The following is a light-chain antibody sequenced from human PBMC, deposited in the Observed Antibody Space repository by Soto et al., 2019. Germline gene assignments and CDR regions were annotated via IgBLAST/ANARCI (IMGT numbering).Light chain of an antibody. CDR2: AAS. J-gene: IGKJ5*01. CDR3: QQRSDWPIT. Sequence: EFVLTQSPGTLSLSPGERATLSFMASQSVDSHLVWYQQKPGQAPRLLIFAASNRATGIPVRFSGSGSGTDFTLAINRLEPDDFAVYYCQQRSDWPITFGQGTRLEIK. V-gene: IGKV3-11*01. CDR1: QSVDSH.